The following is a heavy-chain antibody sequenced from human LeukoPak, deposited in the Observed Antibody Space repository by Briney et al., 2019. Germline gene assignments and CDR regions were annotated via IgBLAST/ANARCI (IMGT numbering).Heavy chain of an antibody. V-gene: IGHV6-1*01. CDR3: AREYYDILTGYSNFDY. D-gene: IGHD3-9*01. CDR1: GDSVSSNSAA. J-gene: IGHJ4*02. Sequence: SQTLSLTCAISGDSVSSNSAAWNWIRQSPSRGLEWLGRTYYRSKWYNDYAVSVKSRITINPDTSKKQFSLQLNCVTPEDTAVYYCAREYYDILTGYSNFDYWGQGTLVTVSS. CDR2: TYYRSKWYN.